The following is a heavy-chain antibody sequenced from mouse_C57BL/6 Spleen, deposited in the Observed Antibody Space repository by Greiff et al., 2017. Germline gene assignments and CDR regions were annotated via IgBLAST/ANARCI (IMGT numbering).Heavy chain of an antibody. CDR1: EYEFPSHD. Sequence: EVKVEESGGGLVQPGESLKLSCESNEYEFPSHDMSWVRKTPEKRLELVAAINSDGGSTYYPDTMERRFTISRDNTTKTLYLQMSSLRSEDTALYYCARHGGTDWYFDVWGTGTTVTVSS. CDR3: ARHGGTDWYFDV. J-gene: IGHJ1*03. CDR2: INSDGGST. D-gene: IGHD3-3*01. V-gene: IGHV5-2*03.